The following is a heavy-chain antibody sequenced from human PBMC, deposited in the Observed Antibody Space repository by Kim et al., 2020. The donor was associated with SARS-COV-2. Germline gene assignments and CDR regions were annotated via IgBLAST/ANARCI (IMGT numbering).Heavy chain of an antibody. CDR1: GFTFSSYD. V-gene: IGHV3-13*04. CDR3: ARAWNSGSWDDAFDI. CDR2: IGTAGDT. D-gene: IGHD1-26*01. Sequence: GGSLRLSCAASGFTFSSYDMHWVRQATGKGLEWVSAIGTAGDTYYPGSVKGRFTISRENAKNSLYLQMNSLRAGDTAVYYCARAWNSGSWDDAFDIWGQGTMVTVSS. J-gene: IGHJ3*02.